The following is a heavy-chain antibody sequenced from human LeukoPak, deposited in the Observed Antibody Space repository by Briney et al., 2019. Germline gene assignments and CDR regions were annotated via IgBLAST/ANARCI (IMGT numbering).Heavy chain of an antibody. CDR2: ISSSDGST. Sequence: GGSLRLSCAASGFTFSSYAMSWVRQAPGKWLEWVSAISSSDGSTYYADSVKGRFTISRDNSKNTLYLQMNSLRAEDTAVYYCATSTVTTPHPHWGQGTLVTVSS. V-gene: IGHV3-23*01. CDR3: ATSTVTTPHPH. D-gene: IGHD4-17*01. J-gene: IGHJ4*02. CDR1: GFTFSSYA.